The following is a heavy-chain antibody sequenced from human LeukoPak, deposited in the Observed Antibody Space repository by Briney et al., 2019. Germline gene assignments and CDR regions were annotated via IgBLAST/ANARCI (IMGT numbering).Heavy chain of an antibody. D-gene: IGHD6-13*01. CDR2: ISWNSGSI. CDR1: GFTFDDYA. CDR3: AKGGIAAAGRPFDS. J-gene: IGHJ4*02. V-gene: IGHV3-9*01. Sequence: PGGSLRLSCAASGFTFDDYAMHWVRQAPGKGLEWVSGISWNSGSIGYADSVKGRFTISRDNAKNSLYLQMNSLRAEDTALYYCAKGGIAAAGRPFDSWGQGTLVTVS.